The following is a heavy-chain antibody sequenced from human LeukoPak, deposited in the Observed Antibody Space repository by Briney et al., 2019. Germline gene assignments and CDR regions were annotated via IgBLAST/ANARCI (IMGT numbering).Heavy chain of an antibody. CDR3: AREPGGYYYYGMDV. V-gene: IGHV4-59*01. CDR1: GGSISSYY. Sequence: PSETLSLTCTVSGGSISSYYWSWIRQPPGKEPEWIGYIYYSGSTNYNPSLKSRVTISVDTSKNQFSLKLSSVTAADTAVYYCAREPGGYYYYGMDVWGQGTTVTVSS. D-gene: IGHD3-16*01. CDR2: IYYSGST. J-gene: IGHJ6*02.